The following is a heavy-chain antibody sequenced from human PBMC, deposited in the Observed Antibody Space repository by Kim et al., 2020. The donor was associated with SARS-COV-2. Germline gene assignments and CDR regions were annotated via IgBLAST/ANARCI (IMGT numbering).Heavy chain of an antibody. D-gene: IGHD6-19*01. Sequence: ASVKVSCKASGYTFTSYYMHWVRQAPGQGLEWMGIINPSGGSTSYAQKFQGRVTMTRDTSTSTVYMELSSLRSEDTAVYYCARDGGDSSGWPNAFDIWGQGTMVTVSS. CDR1: GYTFTSYY. J-gene: IGHJ3*02. CDR2: INPSGGST. V-gene: IGHV1-46*01. CDR3: ARDGGDSSGWPNAFDI.